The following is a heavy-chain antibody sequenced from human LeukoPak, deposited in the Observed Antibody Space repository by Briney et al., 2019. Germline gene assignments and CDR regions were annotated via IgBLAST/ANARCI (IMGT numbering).Heavy chain of an antibody. V-gene: IGHV4-38-2*01. CDR2: IYHSEST. CDR1: GFSISSGYY. D-gene: IGHD5-24*01. J-gene: IGHJ4*02. Sequence: PSETLSLTCAVSGFSISSGYYWGWIRPPPGKGLEWIGSIYHSESTYYNPSLKSRVTISVDTSTNQFSLKLRSVTAADTAVYYCARVRDGYNFGYFDYWGQGTLVTVSS. CDR3: ARVRDGYNFGYFDY.